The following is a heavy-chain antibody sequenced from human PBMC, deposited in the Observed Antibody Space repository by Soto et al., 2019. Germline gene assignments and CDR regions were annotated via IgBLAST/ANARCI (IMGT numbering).Heavy chain of an antibody. D-gene: IGHD2-21*01. CDR2: ISYDGSNK. CDR3: AQGPLPIRTTLWFDY. CDR1: GFTFSSYA. Sequence: QVQLVESGGGVVQPGRSLRLSCAASGFTFSSYAMHWVRQAPGKGLEWVAVISYDGSNKYYADSVKGRFTISRDNSKNTLYLQMNSLRAEDTAVYYCAQGPLPIRTTLWFDYWGQGTLVTVSS. J-gene: IGHJ4*02. V-gene: IGHV3-30-3*01.